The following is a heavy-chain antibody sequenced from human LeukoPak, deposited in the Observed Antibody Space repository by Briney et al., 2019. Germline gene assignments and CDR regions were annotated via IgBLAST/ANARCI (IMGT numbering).Heavy chain of an antibody. CDR2: IIPIFGTE. D-gene: IGHD3-10*01. CDR1: GGTFSSYA. Sequence: ASVKVSCKASGGTFSSYAISWVRQAPGQGLEWMGGIIPIFGTENYAQKFQGRVTITADESTSTAYMELSSLRSEDTAVYYCARDKLLWFGESQRLTDYSGMDVWGKGTTVTVSS. CDR3: ARDKLLWFGESQRLTDYSGMDV. V-gene: IGHV1-69*01. J-gene: IGHJ6*04.